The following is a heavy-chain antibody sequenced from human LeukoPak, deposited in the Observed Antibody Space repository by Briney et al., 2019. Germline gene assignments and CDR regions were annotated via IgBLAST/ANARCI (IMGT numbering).Heavy chain of an antibody. Sequence: GGSLRLSCAASGFTFSSYAMSRVRQAPGKGLEWGSASSGSGGSTYYADSVKGRFTISRDNSKNTLYLQMNSLRAEDTAVYYCAKASGTHRYYFDYWGQGTLVTVSS. CDR1: GFTFSSYA. CDR2: SSGSGGST. V-gene: IGHV3-23*01. J-gene: IGHJ4*02. CDR3: AKASGTHRYYFDY. D-gene: IGHD6-13*01.